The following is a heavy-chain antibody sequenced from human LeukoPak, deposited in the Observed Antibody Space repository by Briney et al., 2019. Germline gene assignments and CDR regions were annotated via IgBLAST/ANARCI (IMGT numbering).Heavy chain of an antibody. J-gene: IGHJ6*02. CDR3: ARGPPNYGDYGGYYYYGMDV. CDR1: GYTFTSYD. D-gene: IGHD4-17*01. Sequence: ASVKVSCKASGYTFTSYDINWVRQATGQGLEWMGWMNPNCGNTGYAQKFQGRVTMTRNTSISTAYMELSSLRSEDTAVYYCARGPPNYGDYGGYYYYGMDVWGQGTTVTVSS. CDR2: MNPNCGNT. V-gene: IGHV1-8*01.